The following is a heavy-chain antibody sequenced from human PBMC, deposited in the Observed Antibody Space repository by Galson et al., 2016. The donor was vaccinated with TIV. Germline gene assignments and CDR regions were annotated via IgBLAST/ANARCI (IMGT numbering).Heavy chain of an antibody. CDR3: ARSYYYDSSAYYFDY. CDR2: INPNSGAT. V-gene: IGHV1-2*06. D-gene: IGHD3-22*01. Sequence: SVKVSCKASGYMFTAYFIHWVRQAPGQGLEWMGRINPNSGATDYAQKFQGRVTMTRDTSLSTAYMELSRLTYDDTAVYYCARSYYYDSSAYYFDYWGQGTLVTVSS. CDR1: GYMFTAYF. J-gene: IGHJ4*02.